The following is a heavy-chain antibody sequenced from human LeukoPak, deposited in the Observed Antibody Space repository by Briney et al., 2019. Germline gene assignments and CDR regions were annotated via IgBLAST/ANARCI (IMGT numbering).Heavy chain of an antibody. CDR2: FDPEDGET. V-gene: IGHV1-24*01. D-gene: IGHD3-3*01. J-gene: IGHJ3*02. CDR1: GYTLTELS. Sequence: ASVKVSCKVFGYTLTELSMHWVRQAPGKGLEWMGGFDPEDGETIYAQKFQGRVTMTEDTATNTAYMELSSLRSEDTAVYYCATDGVAVIWSRREIVTYALDIWGQGTMVTVSS. CDR3: ATDGVAVIWSRREIVTYALDI.